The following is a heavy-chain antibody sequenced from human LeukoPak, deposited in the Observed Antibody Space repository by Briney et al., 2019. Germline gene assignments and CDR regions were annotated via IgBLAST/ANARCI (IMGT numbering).Heavy chain of an antibody. CDR2: TSNDGRNV. CDR1: GFTFVTYG. V-gene: IGHV3-30*18. J-gene: IGHJ4*02. D-gene: IGHD3-10*01. CDR3: AKDRRQYFYGPGSYFDY. Sequence: GGSPRLSCAASGFTFVTYGMHWVRQAPGKGLEWVAVTSNDGRNVHYADSVKGRFTVSRDNSKNTLYLQMNSLRAEDTAVYFCAKDRRQYFYGPGSYFDYWGQGTLVTVSS.